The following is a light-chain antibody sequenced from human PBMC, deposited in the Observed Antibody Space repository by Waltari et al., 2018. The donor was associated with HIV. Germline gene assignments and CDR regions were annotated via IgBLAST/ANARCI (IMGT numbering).Light chain of an antibody. V-gene: IGLV1-51*02. Sequence: SVLTQPPSKSAAPGQTVTISCTGHNSNIGPNDLSWYQQLPGTSPRLIIYESTKRPSSISYRFSASKSDTTATLDIAGLQTGDEAMYYCGTRDNDLGPVVLGGGTWVTVL. CDR1: NSNIGPND. CDR3: GTRDNDLGPVV. J-gene: IGLJ2*01. CDR2: EST.